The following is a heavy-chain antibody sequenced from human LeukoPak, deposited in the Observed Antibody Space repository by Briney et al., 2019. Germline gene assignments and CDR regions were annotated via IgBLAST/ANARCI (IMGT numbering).Heavy chain of an antibody. J-gene: IGHJ4*02. D-gene: IGHD3-10*01. V-gene: IGHV1-8*02. CDR3: ARVYDSGSYSCPH. CDR1: GYTFTSYA. CDR2: INPNSGNT. Sequence: GASVKVSCKASGYTFTSYAMNWVRQAPGQGLEWMGWINPNSGNTGYAQKFQGRVTMTMNTSISTAYMELSSLRSEDTAVYYCARVYDSGSYSCPHWGQGTLVTVSS.